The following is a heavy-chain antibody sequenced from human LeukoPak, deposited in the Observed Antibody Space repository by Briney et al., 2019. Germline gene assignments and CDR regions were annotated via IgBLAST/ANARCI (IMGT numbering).Heavy chain of an antibody. CDR3: APPPYGDYGSRMYGMDV. Sequence: SETLSLTCAVYGESFSGSYWTWIRQPPGEGLEWIGEINHSGSTNYNPSLKSRVTISVDTSKNQFSLKLSSVTAADTAVYYCAPPPYGDYGSRMYGMDVWGQGTTVTVS. D-gene: IGHD4-17*01. CDR1: GESFSGSY. V-gene: IGHV4-34*01. CDR2: INHSGST. J-gene: IGHJ6*02.